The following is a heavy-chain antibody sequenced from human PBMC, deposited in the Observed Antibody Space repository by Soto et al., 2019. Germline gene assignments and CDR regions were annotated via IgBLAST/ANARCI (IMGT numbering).Heavy chain of an antibody. CDR3: ARHPFDFWSGYYMHGGDYYYMDV. CDR2: IYYSGST. CDR1: GGSISSYY. J-gene: IGHJ6*03. Sequence: QVQLQESGPGLVKPSETLSLTCTVSGGSISSYYWSWIRQPPGKGLEWIGYIYYSGSTNYNPSLKSRAPISVDPSKYKFSLKLSSVTAADTAVYYCARHPFDFWSGYYMHGGDYYYMDVWGKGTTVTVSS. V-gene: IGHV4-59*08. D-gene: IGHD3-3*01.